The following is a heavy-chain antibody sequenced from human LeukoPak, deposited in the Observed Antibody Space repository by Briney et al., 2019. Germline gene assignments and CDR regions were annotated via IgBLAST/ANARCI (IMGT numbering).Heavy chain of an antibody. J-gene: IGHJ4*02. CDR1: GFTFSDYS. D-gene: IGHD3-22*01. CDR2: ISSSSSYV. Sequence: PGGSLRLSCAASGFTFSDYSMNWVRQAPGKGLEWVSSISSSSSYVYYADSVKGRFTISRDNARNSLYLQMNSLRAEGTAVYYCATVKPPRSGYYDYWGQGTLVTVSS. V-gene: IGHV3-21*01. CDR3: ATVKPPRSGYYDY.